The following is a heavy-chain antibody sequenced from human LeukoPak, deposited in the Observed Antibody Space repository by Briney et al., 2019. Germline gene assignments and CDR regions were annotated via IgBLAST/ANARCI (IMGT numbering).Heavy chain of an antibody. CDR3: ARIHSLYYYDSSGYGAFDI. V-gene: IGHV3-33*01. Sequence: HTGRSLRLSCAASGFTFSSYGMHWVRQAPGKGLEWVAVIWNDGSNKYYADSVKGRFTISRDNSKNTLYLQMNSLRAEDTAVYYCARIHSLYYYDSSGYGAFDIWGQGTMVTVSS. D-gene: IGHD3-22*01. CDR2: IWNDGSNK. J-gene: IGHJ3*02. CDR1: GFTFSSYG.